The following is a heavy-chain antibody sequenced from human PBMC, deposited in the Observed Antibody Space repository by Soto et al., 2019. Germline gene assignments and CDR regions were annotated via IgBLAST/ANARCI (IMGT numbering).Heavy chain of an antibody. D-gene: IGHD1-26*01. CDR3: ARASGSYYKAGDFDY. Sequence: EVQLVESGGGVVRPGGSLRLSCAASGFTFDDYGMSWVRQAPGKGLEWVSGINWNGGSTGYADSVKGRFTISRDNAKNARYLQMNSLRAEDTALYYCARASGSYYKAGDFDYWGQGTLVTVSS. CDR2: INWNGGST. V-gene: IGHV3-20*04. CDR1: GFTFDDYG. J-gene: IGHJ4*02.